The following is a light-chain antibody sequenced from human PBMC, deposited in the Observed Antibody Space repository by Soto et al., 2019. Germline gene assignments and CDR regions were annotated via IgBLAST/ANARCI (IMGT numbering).Light chain of an antibody. Sequence: ILFTHLHRTLSFSHWEQHTLACTTIQSVSSSYLAWYQQKTGQDARLLMYGASSRATVILDRFSGSGSGTDFTLAISRLEPEDFGVYYFQQYGSSPPVTFGHGTKVDIK. CDR3: QQYGSSPPVT. V-gene: IGKV3-20*01. J-gene: IGKJ1*01. CDR1: QSVSSSY. CDR2: GAS.